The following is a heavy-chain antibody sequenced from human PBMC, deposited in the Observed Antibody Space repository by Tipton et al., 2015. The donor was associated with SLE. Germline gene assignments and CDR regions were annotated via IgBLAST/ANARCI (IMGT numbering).Heavy chain of an antibody. CDR2: IYTSGST. Sequence: TLSLTCTVSGGSISSGSYFWSWFRQPAGKGLEWIGHIYTSGSTNYNPSLKSRVTISVDTSKNQYSLRLTSVTAADTAVYYCARSKGWFDPWGQGTLVTVSS. CDR3: ARSKGWFDP. J-gene: IGHJ5*02. CDR1: GGSISSGSYF. V-gene: IGHV4-61*09.